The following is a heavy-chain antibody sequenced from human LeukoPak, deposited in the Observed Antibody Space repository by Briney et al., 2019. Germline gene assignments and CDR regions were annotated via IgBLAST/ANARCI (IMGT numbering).Heavy chain of an antibody. CDR1: GFSFTNYA. CDR2: TVSDGST. D-gene: IGHD1-26*01. CDR3: GTRVGESYSLWYFDL. Sequence: GGSLRLSCSASGFSFTNYAINWVRQAPGRGLEWVSTTVSDGSTYYADSVKGRFTISGDNSNHTLFLQMNSLRVEDTAVYYCGTRVGESYSLWYFDLWGRGTLVAVSS. V-gene: IGHV3-23*01. J-gene: IGHJ2*01.